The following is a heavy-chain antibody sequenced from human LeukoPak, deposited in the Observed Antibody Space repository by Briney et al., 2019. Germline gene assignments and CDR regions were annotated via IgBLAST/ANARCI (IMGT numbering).Heavy chain of an antibody. V-gene: IGHV4-59*01. CDR1: GDSLNTYY. Sequence: SETLSLTCTVSGDSLNTYYWTWIRQTPGKELEWMGFVASSGTSNYNPSLKSRVSISIDTSKNQFSLALTSVTPADTAVYYCARVVRGVVTSNWFDPWGQGTLVSVSS. CDR2: VASSGTS. CDR3: ARVVRGVVTSNWFDP. D-gene: IGHD2-21*02. J-gene: IGHJ5*02.